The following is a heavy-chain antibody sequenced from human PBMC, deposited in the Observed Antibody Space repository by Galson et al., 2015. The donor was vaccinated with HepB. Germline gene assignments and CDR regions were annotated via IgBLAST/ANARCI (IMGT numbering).Heavy chain of an antibody. J-gene: IGHJ4*02. CDR2: IYHSGST. CDR3: ARVSSWYFDY. CDR1: GYSISSGYY. Sequence: ETLSLTCTVSGYSISSGYYWGWIRQPPGKGLEWIGSIYHSGSTYYNPSLKSRVTISVDTSKNQFSLKLSSVTAADTAVYYCARVSSWYFDYWGQGTLVTVSS. V-gene: IGHV4-38-2*02. D-gene: IGHD6-13*01.